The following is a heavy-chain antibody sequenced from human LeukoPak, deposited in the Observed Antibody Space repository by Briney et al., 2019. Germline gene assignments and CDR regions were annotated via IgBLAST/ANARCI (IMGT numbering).Heavy chain of an antibody. Sequence: SETLSLTCTVSGGSISSSSYYWGWIRQPPGKGLEWIGSIYYSGSTYYNPSLKSRVTISVDTSKNQFSLKLSSETAADTAVYYCARHQSEYYDSSGYGDVWGQGTTVTVSS. V-gene: IGHV4-39*01. CDR2: IYYSGST. CDR1: GGSISSSSYY. D-gene: IGHD3-22*01. CDR3: ARHQSEYYDSSGYGDV. J-gene: IGHJ6*02.